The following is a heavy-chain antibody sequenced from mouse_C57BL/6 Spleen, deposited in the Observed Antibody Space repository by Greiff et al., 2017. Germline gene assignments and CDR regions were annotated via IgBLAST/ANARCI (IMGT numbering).Heavy chain of an antibody. CDR3: ARVPYLYYDFDY. V-gene: IGHV3-6*01. CDR2: ISYDGSN. J-gene: IGHJ2*01. D-gene: IGHD2-1*01. Sequence: EVKRQESGPGLVKPSQSLSLTCSVTGYSITSGYYWNWIRQFPGNKLEWMGYISYDGSNNYNPSLKNRISITLDTSKNQFFLKLNSVTTEDTATYYCARVPYLYYDFDYWGQGTTLTVSS. CDR1: GYSITSGYY.